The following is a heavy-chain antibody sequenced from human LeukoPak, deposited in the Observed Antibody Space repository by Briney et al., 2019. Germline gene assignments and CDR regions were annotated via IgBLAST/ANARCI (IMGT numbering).Heavy chain of an antibody. Sequence: PGGSLRLSCAASGFTFSSYGMHWVRQAPGKGLEWVAVIWYDGSNKYYADSVKGRFTISRDNSKNTLYLQMNSLRAEDTAVYYCAKDLNYYDSSGPNWFDPWGKGTLVTVSS. CDR3: AKDLNYYDSSGPNWFDP. V-gene: IGHV3-33*06. CDR1: GFTFSSYG. J-gene: IGHJ5*02. D-gene: IGHD3-22*01. CDR2: IWYDGSNK.